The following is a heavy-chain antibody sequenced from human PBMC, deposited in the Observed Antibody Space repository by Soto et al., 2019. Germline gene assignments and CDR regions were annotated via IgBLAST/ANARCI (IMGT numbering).Heavy chain of an antibody. D-gene: IGHD6-19*01. CDR1: GYTFTSYG. CDR3: ARHFGYSSGWCNGYYYYYYMDV. Sequence: ASVKVSCKASGYTFTSYGISWVRQAPGQGLEWMGWISAYNGNTSYAQKLQGRVTMTRNTSTSTAYMELSSLRSEDTAVYYCARHFGYSSGWCNGYYYYYYMDVWGKGTTVTVSS. J-gene: IGHJ6*03. V-gene: IGHV1-18*01. CDR2: ISAYNGNT.